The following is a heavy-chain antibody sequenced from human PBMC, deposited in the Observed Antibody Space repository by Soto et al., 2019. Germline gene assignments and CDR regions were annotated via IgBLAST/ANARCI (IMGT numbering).Heavy chain of an antibody. CDR2: ISGSGGST. CDR1: AFTFGRVD. D-gene: IGHD3-22*01. J-gene: IGHJ3*02. V-gene: IGHV3-23*01. CDR3: AKDYGYYYDSSGPPADAFDI. Sequence: GYPRFSCAASAFTFGRVDISGVGEAPGKGLEWVSAISGSGGSTYYADSVKGRFTISRDNSKNTLYLQMNSLRAEDTAVYYCAKDYGYYYDSSGPPADAFDIWGKGTMVTVSS.